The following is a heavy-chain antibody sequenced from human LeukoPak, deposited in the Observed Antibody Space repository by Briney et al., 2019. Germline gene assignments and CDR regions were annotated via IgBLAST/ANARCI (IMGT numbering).Heavy chain of an antibody. D-gene: IGHD3-10*01. J-gene: IGHJ4*02. V-gene: IGHV3-23*01. CDR1: GFTVSSNY. CDR2: ISGSGGST. CDR3: AKTMVRGVIMGSFDY. Sequence: PGGSLRLSCAASGFTVSSNYMSWVRQAPGKGLEWVSVISGSGGSTYYADSVKGRFTISRDNSKNTLYLQMNSLRAEDTAVYYCAKTMVRGVIMGSFDYWGQGTLVTVSS.